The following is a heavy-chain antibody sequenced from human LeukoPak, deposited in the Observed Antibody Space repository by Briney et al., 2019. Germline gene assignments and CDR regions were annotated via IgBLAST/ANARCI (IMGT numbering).Heavy chain of an antibody. CDR2: FDPEDGET. CDR3: ATLSQPTRYYYYGMDV. V-gene: IGHV1-24*01. J-gene: IGHJ6*02. Sequence: ASVKVSCKVSGYTLTELSMHWVRQAPGKGLEWMGGFDPEDGETIYAQKFQGRVTMTEDTSTDTAYMELSSLRSEDTAVYYCATLSQPTRYYYYGMDVWGQGTTVTVSS. D-gene: IGHD1-14*01. CDR1: GYTLTELS.